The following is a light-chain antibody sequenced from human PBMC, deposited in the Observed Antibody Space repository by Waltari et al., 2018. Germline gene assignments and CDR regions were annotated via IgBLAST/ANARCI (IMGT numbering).Light chain of an antibody. V-gene: IGKV1-16*01. Sequence: DIQLTQSPASLSASVGDRVTITCRASQGITNELAWFQQKPGKAPKSLIYDVFTLQSGVPSRFSGSKSGTSFTLTISSLQPSDFATYYCQQYEAYPLTFGGGTTVEMK. J-gene: IGKJ4*01. CDR1: QGITNE. CDR3: QQYEAYPLT. CDR2: DVF.